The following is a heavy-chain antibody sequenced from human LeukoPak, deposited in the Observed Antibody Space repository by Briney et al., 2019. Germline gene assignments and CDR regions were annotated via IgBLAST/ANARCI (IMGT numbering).Heavy chain of an antibody. V-gene: IGHV3-7*03. Sequence: PGGSLRLSCAASGFTFSSYWVSWVRQAPGKGLEWVANIKQDGSEKYYVDSVKGRFTISRDNAKNSLYLQMNSLRGEDTAVYHCAKDRMVTTGLGALDIWGPGTMVTVSS. CDR3: AKDRMVTTGLGALDI. D-gene: IGHD4-17*01. CDR1: GFTFSSYW. J-gene: IGHJ3*02. CDR2: IKQDGSEK.